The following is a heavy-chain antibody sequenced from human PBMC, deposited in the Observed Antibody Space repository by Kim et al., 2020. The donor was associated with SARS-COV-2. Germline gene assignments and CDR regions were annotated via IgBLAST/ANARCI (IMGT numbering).Heavy chain of an antibody. CDR3: ARHASQGYCSSTSCYDY. J-gene: IGHJ4*02. V-gene: IGHV4-59*08. D-gene: IGHD2-2*01. Sequence: KSRVTISVNTSKNQFSLKLNSVTAADTAVYYCARHASQGYCSSTSCYDYWGQGTLVTVSS.